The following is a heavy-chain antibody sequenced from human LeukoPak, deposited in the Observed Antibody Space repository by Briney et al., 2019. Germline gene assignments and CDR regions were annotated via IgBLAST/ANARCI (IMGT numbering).Heavy chain of an antibody. CDR1: GLTLSSYS. CDR2: ISSSSTHI. J-gene: IGHJ4*02. V-gene: IGHV3-21*01. D-gene: IGHD6-6*01. CDR3: ARSEHSSSSFDY. Sequence: PGGSLRLSCAASGLTLSSYSMNWVRQAPGKGLEWVSYISSSSTHIYYADSVKGRFTISRDNARNSLYLQMNSLRAEDTAIYYCARSEHSSSSFDYWGQGTLVTVSS.